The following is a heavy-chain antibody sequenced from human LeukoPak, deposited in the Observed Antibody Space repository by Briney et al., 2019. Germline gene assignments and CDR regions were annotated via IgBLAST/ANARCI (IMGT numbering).Heavy chain of an antibody. D-gene: IGHD3-3*01. V-gene: IGHV4-59*12. CDR3: ARGLASGYPPIPFDY. CDR1: GGSISSYY. CDR2: IYYSGIT. Sequence: SETLSLTCTVSGGSISSYYWSWIRRPPGKGLEWIGYIYYSGITNYNPSLKSRVTISVDTPKNQFSLSLDSVTAADTAVYYCARGLASGYPPIPFDYWGQGTLVTVSS. J-gene: IGHJ4*02.